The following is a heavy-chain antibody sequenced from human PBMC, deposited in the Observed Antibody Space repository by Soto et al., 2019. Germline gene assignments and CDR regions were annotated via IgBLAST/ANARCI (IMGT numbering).Heavy chain of an antibody. V-gene: IGHV3-30-3*01. CDR2: ISYDGSNK. CDR3: ARDRCSSTSCWYYFDY. CDR1: GFTFSSYA. Sequence: PVGSLRLWYAASGFTFSSYAMHWIRQAPGKGQEWVAVISYDGSNKYYADSVKGRFTISRDNSKNTLYLQMNSLRAEDTAVYYCARDRCSSTSCWYYFDYWGQRALVTVSS. D-gene: IGHD2-2*01. J-gene: IGHJ4*02.